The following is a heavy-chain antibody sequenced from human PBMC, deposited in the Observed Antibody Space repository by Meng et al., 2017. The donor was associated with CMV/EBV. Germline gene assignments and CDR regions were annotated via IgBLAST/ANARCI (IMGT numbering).Heavy chain of an antibody. J-gene: IGHJ4*02. CDR3: ARGGDSWYSDY. CDR2: IIPVFETA. CDR1: GGTFSTFA. V-gene: IGHV1-69*12. D-gene: IGHD1-26*01. Sequence: QGQRVQSGAEVKKPRFSVKVSCKTSGGTFSTFAISWVRQAPGEGLEWRGGIIPVFETANYAERFQDRVTITADDSTTTAYMELSSLRADDTALYFCARGGDSWYSDYWGQGTLVTVSS.